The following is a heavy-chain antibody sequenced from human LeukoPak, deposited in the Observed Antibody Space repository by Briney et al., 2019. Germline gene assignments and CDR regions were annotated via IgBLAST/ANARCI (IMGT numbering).Heavy chain of an antibody. D-gene: IGHD1-1*01. V-gene: IGHV4-59*11. CDR1: GGSISSHY. Sequence: SETLSLTCTVSGGSISSHYWSWIRQPPGKGLGWIGYIYYSGGTNYNPSLKSRVTISVDTSKNQFSLKLSSVTAADTAVYYCARVSVQYWFDPWGQGTLVTVSS. J-gene: IGHJ5*02. CDR2: IYYSGGT. CDR3: ARVSVQYWFDP.